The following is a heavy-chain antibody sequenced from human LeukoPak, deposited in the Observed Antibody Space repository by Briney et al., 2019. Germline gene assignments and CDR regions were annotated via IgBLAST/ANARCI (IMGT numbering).Heavy chain of an antibody. CDR2: ICPDGTVT. V-gene: IGHV3-74*01. Sequence: RSGGSLRLSCAASGFTFSTYCMHWVRQAPGKGPMWVSRICPDGTVTNYADSVKARFIISRDNARNTVYLQMNSLRVEDTAVYYCVRDFRSADYWGQGTWSPSPQ. CDR3: VRDFRSADY. J-gene: IGHJ4*02. CDR1: GFTFSTYC.